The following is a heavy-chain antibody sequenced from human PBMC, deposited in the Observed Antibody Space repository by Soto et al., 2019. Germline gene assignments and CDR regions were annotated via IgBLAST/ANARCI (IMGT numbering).Heavy chain of an antibody. Sequence: QITLKESGPTLVKPTQTLTLTCSCSGFSISADGVGVGWIRQPPGKALEWLAILYWDDDKRYSPSLNSRLTITKDTSRNQVVLTMTNVDPVDTATYFCAHSRRRASCGSGNCYHFDSWGQGTLVTVSS. V-gene: IGHV2-5*02. CDR1: GFSISADGVG. CDR2: LYWDDDK. CDR3: AHSRRRASCGSGNCYHFDS. J-gene: IGHJ4*02. D-gene: IGHD2-15*01.